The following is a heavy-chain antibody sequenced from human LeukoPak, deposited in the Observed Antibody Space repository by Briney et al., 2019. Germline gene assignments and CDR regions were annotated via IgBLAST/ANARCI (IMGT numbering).Heavy chain of an antibody. D-gene: IGHD2-2*01. Sequence: TPSETLSLTCTVSGGSISYYYWSWIRQPPGKGLEWIGYIYYSWSTNYNPSLKSRVTISVDTSKNQFSLNLSSVTTADTAVYYCARISCSSTSCPRRDALDVWGQGTMVTVSS. J-gene: IGHJ3*01. CDR2: IYYSWST. CDR3: ARISCSSTSCPRRDALDV. V-gene: IGHV4-59*01. CDR1: GGSISYYY.